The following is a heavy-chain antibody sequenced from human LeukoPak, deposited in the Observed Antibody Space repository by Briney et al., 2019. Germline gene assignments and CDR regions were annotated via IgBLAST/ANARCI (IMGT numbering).Heavy chain of an antibody. J-gene: IGHJ4*02. V-gene: IGHV3-66*01. CDR2: IYSDGST. CDR1: GFTVSSNY. D-gene: IGHD3-16*02. Sequence: GGSLRLSCAASGFTVSSNYMSWVRQAPGKGLEWVPIIYSDGSTYYRDSVKGRFTISRDNSKNTLYLQMNSLRAEDTAVYYCAREGLRLGALSLYIDSWGQGTLVTVSS. CDR3: AREGLRLGALSLYIDS.